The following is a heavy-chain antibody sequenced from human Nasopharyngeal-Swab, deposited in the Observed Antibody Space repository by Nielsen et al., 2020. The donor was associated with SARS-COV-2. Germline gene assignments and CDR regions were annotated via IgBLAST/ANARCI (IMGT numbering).Heavy chain of an antibody. CDR2: ISSSGSTI. CDR1: GFTFSDYY. D-gene: IGHD3-10*01. Sequence: GGSLRLSCAASGFTFSDYYMSWIRQAPGKGLEWVSYISSSGSTIYYADSVKGRFTISRDNAKNSLYLQMNSLRAEDTAMYYCANHLPGTYYFDYWGQGTLVTVSS. V-gene: IGHV3-11*01. J-gene: IGHJ4*02. CDR3: ANHLPGTYYFDY.